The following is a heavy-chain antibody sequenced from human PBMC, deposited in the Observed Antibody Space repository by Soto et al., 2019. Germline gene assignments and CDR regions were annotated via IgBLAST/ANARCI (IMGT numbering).Heavy chain of an antibody. D-gene: IGHD6-13*01. CDR1: GYTF. Sequence: QVQLVQSGAEVKKPGASVKVSCKASGYTFVHWVRQAPGQGLEWMGIINPSGGSTNYAQKFQGRVTLTRDTSTSTVYMEVSILKSEDTAIYYCARNLAAGDVWGQGTLVTVSS. CDR2: INPSGGST. V-gene: IGHV1-46*01. J-gene: IGHJ4*02. CDR3: ARNLAAGDV.